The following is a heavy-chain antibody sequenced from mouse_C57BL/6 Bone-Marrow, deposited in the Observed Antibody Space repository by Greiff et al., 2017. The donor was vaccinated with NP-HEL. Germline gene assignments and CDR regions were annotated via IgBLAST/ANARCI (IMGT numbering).Heavy chain of an antibody. V-gene: IGHV1-15*01. Sequence: VQLQQSGAELVRPGASVTLSCKASGYTFTDYEMHWVKQTPVHGLEWIGAIDPETGGTAYNQKFKGKAILTADKSSSTAYMELRILTSEDSAVYYCTSHYDRAGYFDVWGTGTTVTVSS. D-gene: IGHD2-4*01. CDR1: GYTFTDYE. CDR2: IDPETGGT. J-gene: IGHJ1*03. CDR3: TSHYDRAGYFDV.